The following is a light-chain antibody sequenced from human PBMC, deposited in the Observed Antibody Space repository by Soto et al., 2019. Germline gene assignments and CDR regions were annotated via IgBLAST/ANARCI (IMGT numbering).Light chain of an antibody. Sequence: SYELTQPPSMSVAPGQTARIACGGINIGSNTVHWYHQKPGQAPVLVVYDDSDRPSGIPERFSGSNSGDTATLTISRVEAGDEADYYCQLWDSNSDHVVFGGGTKVTVL. CDR2: DDS. J-gene: IGLJ2*01. V-gene: IGLV3-21*02. CDR1: NIGSNT. CDR3: QLWDSNSDHVV.